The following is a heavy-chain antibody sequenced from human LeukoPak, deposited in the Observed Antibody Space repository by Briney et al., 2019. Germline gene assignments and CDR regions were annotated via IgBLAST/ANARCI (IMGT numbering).Heavy chain of an antibody. D-gene: IGHD6-6*01. CDR1: GFAFSSYW. V-gene: IGHV3-21*01. CDR2: ISSSSSYI. CDR3: ARAIAARPQDYYMDV. J-gene: IGHJ6*03. Sequence: GGSLRLSCAASGFAFSSYWMSWVRQAPGKGLEWVSSISSSSSYIYYADSVKGRFTISRDNAKNSLYLQMNSLRAEDTAVYYCARAIAARPQDYYMDVWGKGTTVTVSS.